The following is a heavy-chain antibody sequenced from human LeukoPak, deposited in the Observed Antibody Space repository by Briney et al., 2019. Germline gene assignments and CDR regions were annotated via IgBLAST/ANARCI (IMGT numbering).Heavy chain of an antibody. CDR2: INPNSGGT. CDR1: GYTFTGYY. CDR3: ARETSLEIAAASY. D-gene: IGHD6-13*01. J-gene: IGHJ4*02. V-gene: IGHV1-2*02. Sequence: ASVKVSCKASGYTFTGYYMHWVRQAPGQGLEWMGWINPNSGGTNYAQKFQGRVTMTRDTSISTAYMELSRLRSDDTAVYYCARETSLEIAAASYWGQGTLVTVSS.